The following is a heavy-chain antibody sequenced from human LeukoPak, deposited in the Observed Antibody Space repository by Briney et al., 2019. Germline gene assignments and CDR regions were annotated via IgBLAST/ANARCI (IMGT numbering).Heavy chain of an antibody. J-gene: IGHJ6*02. CDR2: ISAYNGNT. V-gene: IGHV1-18*01. CDR1: GYTFTSYG. D-gene: IGHD5-24*01. Sequence: ASVKVSCKASGYTFTSYGISWVRQASGQGLEWMGWISAYNGNTNYAQKLQGRVTMTTDTSTSTAYMELRSLRSDDTAVYYCAREGLQSEGIYYYYYGMDVWGQGTTVTVSS. CDR3: AREGLQSEGIYYYYYGMDV.